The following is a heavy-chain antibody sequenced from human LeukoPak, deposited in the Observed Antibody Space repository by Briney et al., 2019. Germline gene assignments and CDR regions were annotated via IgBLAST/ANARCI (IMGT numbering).Heavy chain of an antibody. D-gene: IGHD1-26*01. V-gene: IGHV3-30*18. CDR3: AKHPGDFTGIVNYYYMDL. CDR2: ISYDVSNK. CDR1: GFTFNSYG. Sequence: GRSRRLACAASGFTFNSYGMHWVRQAPGKGLEWVAIISYDVSNKYYADSVKGRFTISRDNSKNTLFLQITSLRGEDTAVYYCAKHPGDFTGIVNYYYMDLWGKGTTVTVSS. J-gene: IGHJ6*03.